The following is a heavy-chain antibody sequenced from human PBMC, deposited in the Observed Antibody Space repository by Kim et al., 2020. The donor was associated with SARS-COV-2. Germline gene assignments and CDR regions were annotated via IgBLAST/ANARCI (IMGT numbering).Heavy chain of an antibody. V-gene: IGHV3-15*01. CDR1: GFTFSNAW. CDR2: IKSKTDGGTT. J-gene: IGHJ6*02. Sequence: GGSLRLSCAASGFTFSNAWMSWVRQAPGKGLEWVGRIKSKTDGGTTDYAAPVKGRFTISRDDSKNTLYLQMNSLKTEDTAVYYCTTEPYGDYPYYYYYGMDVWGQGTTVTVSS. CDR3: TTEPYGDYPYYYYYGMDV. D-gene: IGHD4-17*01.